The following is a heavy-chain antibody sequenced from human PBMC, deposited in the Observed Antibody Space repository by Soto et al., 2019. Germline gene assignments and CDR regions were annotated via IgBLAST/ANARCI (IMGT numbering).Heavy chain of an antibody. V-gene: IGHV3-23*01. Sequence: GSLRLSCAASGFTFSSYTMTWVRQAPGERLEWVSSIVGSGDNTYYADSVKGRFTISRDNSKTTLYLQMNSLRAEDTAVYYCAKYYYGSGSIRAFDIWGQGTMVTV. CDR3: AKYYYGSGSIRAFDI. D-gene: IGHD3-10*01. J-gene: IGHJ3*02. CDR2: IVGSGDNT. CDR1: GFTFSSYT.